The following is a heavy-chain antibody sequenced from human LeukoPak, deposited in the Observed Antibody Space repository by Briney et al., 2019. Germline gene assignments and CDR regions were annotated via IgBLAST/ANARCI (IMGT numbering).Heavy chain of an antibody. Sequence: PGGSLTLSCAASGFTFSTYIMNWARQAAGKGLVEVSYISSSSSTIYYADSVKGRFTILRDNAKNPLYLQMNSLRGEDTAVYYCAGEKVGYNDYWGQGTLVTVSS. CDR2: ISSSSSTI. CDR1: GFTFSTYI. D-gene: IGHD5-24*01. CDR3: AGEKVGYNDY. J-gene: IGHJ4*02. V-gene: IGHV3-48*01.